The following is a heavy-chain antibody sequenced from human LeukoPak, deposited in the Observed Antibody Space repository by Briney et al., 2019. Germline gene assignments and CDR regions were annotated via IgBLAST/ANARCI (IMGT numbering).Heavy chain of an antibody. CDR3: AGGAITIFGAEADAFDI. V-gene: IGHV1-2*02. J-gene: IGHJ3*02. D-gene: IGHD3-3*01. CDR2: INPNSGGT. Sequence: ASVKVSCKASGYTFTGYYMHWVRQAPGQGLEWMGWINPNSGGTNYAQKFQGRVTMTRGTSISTAYMELNRLRSDDTAVYYCAGGAITIFGAEADAFDIWGQGTMVTVSS. CDR1: GYTFTGYY.